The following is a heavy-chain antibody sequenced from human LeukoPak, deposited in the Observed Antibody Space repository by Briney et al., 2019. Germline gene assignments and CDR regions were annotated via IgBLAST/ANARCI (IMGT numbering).Heavy chain of an antibody. CDR1: GGSFSGYY. Sequence: SETLSLTCAVYGGSFSGYYWSWIRQPPGKGLEWIGEINHSGSTNYNPSLKSRVTISVDTSKNQFSLKLSSVTAADTAVYYCARRLPSSSWPLLLDYCYGMDVWGQGTTVTVSS. CDR3: ARRLPSSSWPLLLDYCYGMDV. J-gene: IGHJ6*02. D-gene: IGHD6-13*01. CDR2: INHSGST. V-gene: IGHV4-34*01.